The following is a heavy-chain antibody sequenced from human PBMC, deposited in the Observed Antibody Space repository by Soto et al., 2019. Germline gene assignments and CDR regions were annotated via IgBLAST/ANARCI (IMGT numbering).Heavy chain of an antibody. CDR2: IYYTGRT. D-gene: IGHD2-2*01. CDR3: ARDCSTARCYAFDI. V-gene: IGHV4-59*01. CDR1: GGSINDYY. Sequence: SETLSLTCTVSGGSINDYYWSWIRQPPGKGLEWIGYIYYTGRTNYNPSLESRVTMSVDTSKNQLSLRLNSVTAADTAVYYCARDCSTARCYAFDIWGQGTKVTVSS. J-gene: IGHJ3*02.